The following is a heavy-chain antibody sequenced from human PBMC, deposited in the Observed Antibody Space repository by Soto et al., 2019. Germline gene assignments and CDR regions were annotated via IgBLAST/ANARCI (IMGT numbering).Heavy chain of an antibody. J-gene: IGHJ6*03. D-gene: IGHD6-6*01. CDR1: GYTFTSYD. Sequence: ASVKVSCKASGYTFTSYDINWVRQATGQGLEWMGWMNPNSGNTGYAQKFQGRVTMTRNTSISTAYMELSNLRSEDTAVYYCARRPQNEYSSSPTYYYMDVWGKGTTVTVSS. CDR3: ARRPQNEYSSSPTYYYMDV. CDR2: MNPNSGNT. V-gene: IGHV1-8*02.